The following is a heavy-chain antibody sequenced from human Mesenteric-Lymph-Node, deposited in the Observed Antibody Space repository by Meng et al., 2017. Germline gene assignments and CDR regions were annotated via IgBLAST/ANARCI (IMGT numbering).Heavy chain of an antibody. CDR1: GCSISRGGYS. V-gene: IGHV4-31*03. CDR2: IYYSGST. D-gene: IGHD3-22*01. Sequence: QVQLQESGPGLVKPSQTLSLTCTVSGCSISRGGYSWSWIRQHPGKGLEWTAYIYYSGSTYYNPSLKSRVILSVDTSKNQFSLKLSSGTAADTAVYYCARVDSSGYFLDYWGQGTLVTVSS. J-gene: IGHJ4*01. CDR3: ARVDSSGYFLDY.